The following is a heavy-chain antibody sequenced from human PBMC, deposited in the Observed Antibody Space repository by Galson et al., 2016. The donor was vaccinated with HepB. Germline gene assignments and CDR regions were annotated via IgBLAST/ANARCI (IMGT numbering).Heavy chain of an antibody. CDR3: ARSSVLGRGFGW. CDR2: TFYRSNWQN. Sequence: CAISGDSVSSNSAGWNWIRQSPSRGLEWLGRTFYRSNWQNHYAESVKGRITINPDTSKNQFSLQLSSVTPEDTAVYYCARSSVLGRGFGWWGQGTLVTVSS. CDR1: GDSVSSNSAG. D-gene: IGHD2-8*02. J-gene: IGHJ4*02. V-gene: IGHV6-1*01.